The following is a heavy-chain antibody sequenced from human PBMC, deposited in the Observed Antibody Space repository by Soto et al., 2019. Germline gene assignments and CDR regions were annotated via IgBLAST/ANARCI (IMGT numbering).Heavy chain of an antibody. D-gene: IGHD3-9*01. CDR3: ARFDILTGYYTAAFDY. J-gene: IGHJ4*02. Sequence: SETLSLTCTVSGGSISSGGYFWTWVRPPPGKGLEWIGYNYYSGSTNYNPSLKSRVTISVDTSKNQFSLKLSSVTAADTAVYYCARFDILTGYYTAAFDYWGQGTLVTVSS. V-gene: IGHV4-61*08. CDR2: NYYSGST. CDR1: GGSISSGGYF.